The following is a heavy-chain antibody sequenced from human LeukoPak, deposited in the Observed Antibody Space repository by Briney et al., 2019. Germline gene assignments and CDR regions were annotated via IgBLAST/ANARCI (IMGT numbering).Heavy chain of an antibody. J-gene: IGHJ4*02. CDR1: GFTFSSYE. CDR3: ARDGHSYGYDFDY. CDR2: ISSSSSYI. V-gene: IGHV3-21*01. Sequence: GGSLRLSCAASGFTFSSYEMNWVRQAPGKGLEWVSSISSSSSYIYYADSVKGRFTISRDNAKNSLYLQMNSLRAEDTAVYYCARDGHSYGYDFDYWGQGTLVTVSS. D-gene: IGHD5-18*01.